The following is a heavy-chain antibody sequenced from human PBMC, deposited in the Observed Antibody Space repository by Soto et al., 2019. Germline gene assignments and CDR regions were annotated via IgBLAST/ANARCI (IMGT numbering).Heavy chain of an antibody. CDR3: ARRSEAVAGIWYFDL. V-gene: IGHV4-59*08. CDR1: GGSISSYY. J-gene: IGHJ2*01. Sequence: SETLSLTCTVSGGSISSYYWSWIRQPPGKGLEWIGYIYYSGSTNYNPSLKSRVTISVDTSKNQFSLKLSSVTAADTAVYYCARRSEAVAGIWYFDLWGRGTLVTVSS. D-gene: IGHD6-19*01. CDR2: IYYSGST.